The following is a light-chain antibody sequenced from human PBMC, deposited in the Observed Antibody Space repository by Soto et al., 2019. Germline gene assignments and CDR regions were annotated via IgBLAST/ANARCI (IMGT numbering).Light chain of an antibody. J-gene: IGLJ7*01. CDR1: SSDVGTYNL. V-gene: IGLV2-23*02. CDR3: RSYAGTGTWV. Sequence: QSALTQPASVSGSPGQSITISCTGTSSDVGTYNLVSWYQQYPGKAPKVVISEVTKRPSGVSDGFSGSKSGNMASLTISGLQPEDEADYYCRSYAGTGTWVFGGGTQLTVL. CDR2: EVT.